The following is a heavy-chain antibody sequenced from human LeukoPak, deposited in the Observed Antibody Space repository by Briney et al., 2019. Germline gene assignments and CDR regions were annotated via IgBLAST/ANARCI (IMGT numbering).Heavy chain of an antibody. CDR1: GYTFTSYD. Sequence: RASVKVSCKASGYTFTSYDINWVRQAPGQGLEWMGWMNPNSGDTAYAQKFQSRVTMTRDTSISTASLALSSMRSKDTAVYYCARGLVVLRYFDWSLVHYYYYGMDVWGQGTTVTVSS. J-gene: IGHJ6*02. D-gene: IGHD3-9*01. CDR2: MNPNSGDT. CDR3: ARGLVVLRYFDWSLVHYYYYGMDV. V-gene: IGHV1-8*01.